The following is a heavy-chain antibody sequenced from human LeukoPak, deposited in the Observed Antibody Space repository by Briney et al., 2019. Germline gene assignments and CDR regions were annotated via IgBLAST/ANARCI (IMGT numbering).Heavy chain of an antibody. D-gene: IGHD3-10*01. J-gene: IGHJ4*02. V-gene: IGHV3-23*01. Sequence: GGSLRLSCEASGFTFSSYAMSWVRQAPGKGLGWVSGISGSGGSTYYADSVKGRFTISRDNSKNTLYLQMNSLRAEDTAVYYCAKDLKVRGVFEYWGQGTLVTVSS. CDR3: AKDLKVRGVFEY. CDR2: ISGSGGST. CDR1: GFTFSSYA.